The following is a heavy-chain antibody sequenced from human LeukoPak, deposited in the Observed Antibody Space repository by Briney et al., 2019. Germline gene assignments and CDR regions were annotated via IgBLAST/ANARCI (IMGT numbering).Heavy chain of an antibody. CDR1: GFTHAW. V-gene: IGHV3-7*04. D-gene: IGHD2-15*01. CDR3: ARDLGGYFDH. CDR2: IKQDGSEK. Sequence: PGGSLRLSCTTSGFTHAWMSCVRQAPGKGLEWVANIKQDGSEKYYVDSVKGRFTISRDNAKNSLYLQMNSLRAEDTAVYYCARDLGGYFDHWGRGTLVTVSS. J-gene: IGHJ4*02.